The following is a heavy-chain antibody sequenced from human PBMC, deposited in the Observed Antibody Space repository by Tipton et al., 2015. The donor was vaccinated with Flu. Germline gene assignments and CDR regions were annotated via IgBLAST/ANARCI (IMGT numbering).Heavy chain of an antibody. CDR3: AKDYDFWSGLLNWFDP. CDR2: ISGSGGST. J-gene: IGHJ5*02. Sequence: SLRLSCAASGFTFSSYAMSWVRQAPGKGLEWVSAISGSGGSTYYADSVKGRFTISRDNSKNTLYLQMNSLRAEDTAVYYCAKDYDFWSGLLNWFDPWGQGTLVTVSS. CDR1: GFTFSSYA. V-gene: IGHV3-23*01. D-gene: IGHD3-3*01.